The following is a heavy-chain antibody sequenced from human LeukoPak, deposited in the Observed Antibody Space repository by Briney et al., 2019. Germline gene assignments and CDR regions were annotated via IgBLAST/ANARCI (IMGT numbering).Heavy chain of an antibody. Sequence: GGSLRLSCAASGFTFSSYWMSWVRQAPGKGLEWVANIKQDGSEKYYVDSVKGRFTISRDNAKNSLYLQMNSLRAEDTAVYYCASLGAIQDYYFDYCGQGTLVTVSS. CDR1: GFTFSSYW. CDR3: ASLGAIQDYYFDY. D-gene: IGHD1-26*01. CDR2: IKQDGSEK. V-gene: IGHV3-7*01. J-gene: IGHJ4*02.